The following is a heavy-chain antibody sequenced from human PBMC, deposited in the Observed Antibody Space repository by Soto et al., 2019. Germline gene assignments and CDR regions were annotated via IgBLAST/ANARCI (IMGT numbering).Heavy chain of an antibody. V-gene: IGHV1-18*01. CDR1: GYTFTSCG. CDR2: ISAYNGNT. D-gene: IGHD3-3*01. CDR3: AREGHAIFGVVPKPFDY. Sequence: GASVKVSCKASGYTFTSCGISWVRQAPGQGLEWMGWISAYNGNTNYAQKLQGRVTMTTDTSTSTAYMELRSLRSDDTAVYYCAREGHAIFGVVPKPFDYWGQGTLVTVSS. J-gene: IGHJ4*02.